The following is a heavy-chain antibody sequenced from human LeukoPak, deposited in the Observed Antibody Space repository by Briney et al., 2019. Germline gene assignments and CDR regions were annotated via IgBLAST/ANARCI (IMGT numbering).Heavy chain of an antibody. CDR1: GGPISGYH. Sequence: SETLSLTCSVSGGPISGYHWSWIRQPPGKGLVWIGYIYYSGTTGSTNYNPSLKSRLTISVDTSKNQFSLDLSSVTAADTAVYYCARWNSGGDYWGQGTLVTVSS. V-gene: IGHV4-59*01. CDR3: ARWNSGGDY. D-gene: IGHD1/OR15-1a*01. J-gene: IGHJ4*02. CDR2: IYYSGTTGST.